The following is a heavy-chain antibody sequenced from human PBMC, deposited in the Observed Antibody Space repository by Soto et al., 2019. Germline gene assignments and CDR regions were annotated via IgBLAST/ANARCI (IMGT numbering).Heavy chain of an antibody. CDR3: EGPLDGNFDY. V-gene: IGHV3-66*01. J-gene: IGHJ4*02. CDR2: IYSGGST. Sequence: PGGSLRLSCAASGFTVSSNYMSWVRQAPGKGLEWVSVIYSGGSTYYADSVKGRFTISRDNSKNTLYLQMNSLRAEDTDVYYCEGPLDGNFDYWGQGTLVNVSS. CDR1: GFTVSSNY.